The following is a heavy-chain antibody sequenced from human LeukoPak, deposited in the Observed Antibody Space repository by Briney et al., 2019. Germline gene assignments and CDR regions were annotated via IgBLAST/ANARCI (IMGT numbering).Heavy chain of an antibody. V-gene: IGHV4-39*07. CDR2: IYYSGST. CDR1: GGSISSSSYY. D-gene: IGHD2-2*01. CDR3: ARSCSSTSCHES. Sequence: SETLSLTCTVSGGSISSSSYYWGWIRQPPGKGLEWIGSIYYSGSTYYNPSLKSRVTISVDTSKNQFSLKLSSVTAADTAVYYCARSCSSTSCHESWGQGTLVTVSS. J-gene: IGHJ4*02.